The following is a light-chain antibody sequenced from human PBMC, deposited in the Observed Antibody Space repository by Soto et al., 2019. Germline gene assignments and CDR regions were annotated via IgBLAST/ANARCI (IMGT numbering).Light chain of an antibody. J-gene: IGKJ2*01. CDR3: QQYDTYDT. V-gene: IGKV1-5*01. CDR1: ESISSW. Sequence: DIQMTPSPSTLSASIGDRVVITCRASESISSWLAWYQQKPGKAPKLLIYDVSSLESGVPSRFSGSESGTEFTLTINSLQPDDFATYYCQQYDTYDTCGQGTK. CDR2: DVS.